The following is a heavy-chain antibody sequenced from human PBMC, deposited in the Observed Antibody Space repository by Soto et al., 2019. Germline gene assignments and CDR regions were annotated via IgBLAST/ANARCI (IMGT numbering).Heavy chain of an antibody. CDR1: GGSISSGCYY. D-gene: IGHD3-10*01. CDR2: IYYSGST. J-gene: IGHJ6*02. CDR3: AREDPRSYKTYYYYGMDV. V-gene: IGHV4-31*03. Sequence: PSETLSLTCTVSGGSISSGCYYWSWIRQHPGKGLEWIGYIYYSGSTYYNPSLKSRVTISVDTSKNQFSLKLSSVTAADTAVYYCAREDPRSYKTYYYYGMDVWGQGTTVTVSS.